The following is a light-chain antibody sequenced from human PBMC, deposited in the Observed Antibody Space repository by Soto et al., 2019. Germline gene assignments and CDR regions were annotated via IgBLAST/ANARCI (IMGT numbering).Light chain of an antibody. Sequence: EIMLTQSPATLSLSPGERATLSCRASQSVVNYLACYQPKPGKAPRLLIYDASNRATCTPARFSGSGSGTDFTLTTSSLETEDFAVYYCLQRKKWWTSGHGNPVQIK. J-gene: IGKJ1*01. V-gene: IGKV3-11*01. CDR2: DAS. CDR1: QSVVNY. CDR3: LQRKKWWT.